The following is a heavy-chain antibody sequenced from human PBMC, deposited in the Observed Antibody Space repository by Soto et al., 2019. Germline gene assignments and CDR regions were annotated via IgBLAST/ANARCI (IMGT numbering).Heavy chain of an antibody. CDR2: INYSRNT. Sequence: QVKLQESGPGLVKPSETLSLTCTVSGGSISSDYWSWIRQPPGKGLEWIAYINYSRNTNYNPSLKSRVALSGAPSKNQSSLKLSSVTAADTAVYYCARTVIGGFDSWGQGTLVTVSS. V-gene: IGHV4-59*01. CDR1: GGSISSDY. CDR3: ARTVIGGFDS. D-gene: IGHD3-16*02. J-gene: IGHJ4*02.